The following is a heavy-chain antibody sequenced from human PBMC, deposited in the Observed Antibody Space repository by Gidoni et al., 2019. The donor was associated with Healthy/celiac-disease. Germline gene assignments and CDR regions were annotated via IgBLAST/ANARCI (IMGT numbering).Heavy chain of an antibody. Sequence: QVQLQQWGAGLLKPSETLSLTCAVHGGSFSGYYWSWIRQPPGKGLEWIGEINHSGSTNYNPSLKSRVTISVDTSKNQFSLKLSSVTAADTAVYYCARGLVGIAGEWGQGTLVTVSS. CDR2: INHSGST. CDR1: GGSFSGYY. CDR3: ARGLVGIAGE. D-gene: IGHD1-20*01. J-gene: IGHJ4*02. V-gene: IGHV4-34*01.